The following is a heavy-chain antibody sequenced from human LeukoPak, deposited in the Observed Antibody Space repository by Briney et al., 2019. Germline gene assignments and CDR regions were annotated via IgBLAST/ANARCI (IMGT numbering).Heavy chain of an antibody. CDR3: ARDYSSGWTGGWFDP. Sequence: SVKVSCKASGGTFSSYAISWVRKAPDQGLEWMGGIIPIFGTANYAQKLQGRVTMTTDTSTSTAYMELRSLRSDDTAVYYCARDYSSGWTGGWFDPWGQGTLVTVSS. J-gene: IGHJ5*02. D-gene: IGHD6-19*01. CDR1: GGTFSSYA. V-gene: IGHV1-69*05. CDR2: IIPIFGTA.